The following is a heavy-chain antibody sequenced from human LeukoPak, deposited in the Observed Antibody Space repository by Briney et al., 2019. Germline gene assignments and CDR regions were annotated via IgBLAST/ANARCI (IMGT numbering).Heavy chain of an antibody. V-gene: IGHV4-59*01. CDR2: IYYSGST. J-gene: IGHJ5*02. CDR1: GGSISSYY. Sequence: PSESLSLTCTVAGGSISSYYWSWIRQPPGKGLEWIGYIYYSGSTNYNPSLKSRVTISGDTSKNQFTLKLSSVAAADTAVYYCARLTAWFDPWGQGTLVTVSS. CDR3: ARLTAWFDP.